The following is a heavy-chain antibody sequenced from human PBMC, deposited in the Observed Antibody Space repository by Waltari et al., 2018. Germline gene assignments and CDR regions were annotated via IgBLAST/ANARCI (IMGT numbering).Heavy chain of an antibody. CDR2: INPNSGGT. J-gene: IGHJ4*02. CDR3: ALSYYGSGSPSEVV. V-gene: IGHV1-2*06. Sequence: QVQLVQSGAEVKKPGASVKVSCKASGYTFTGYYMHWVRQAPGQGLEWMGRINPNSGGTNYAQKFQGRGTMTRDTSISTAYMELSRLRSDDTAVYYCALSYYGSGSPSEVVWGQGTLVTVSS. CDR1: GYTFTGYY. D-gene: IGHD3-10*01.